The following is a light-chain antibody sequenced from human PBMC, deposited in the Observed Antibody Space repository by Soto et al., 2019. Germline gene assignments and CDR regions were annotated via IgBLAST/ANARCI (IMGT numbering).Light chain of an antibody. V-gene: IGLV2-14*01. Sequence: QSALTQPASVSGSPGQSITISCTGTTSDVAGYNYVSWYQQHPGKAPKLMIYGVSNRPSGVSNRFSGSRSGNTASLTISGLQSEDEAEYYYNSYTSSSTFVFGTGTKLTVL. CDR1: TSDVAGYNY. J-gene: IGLJ1*01. CDR3: NSYTSSSTFV. CDR2: GVS.